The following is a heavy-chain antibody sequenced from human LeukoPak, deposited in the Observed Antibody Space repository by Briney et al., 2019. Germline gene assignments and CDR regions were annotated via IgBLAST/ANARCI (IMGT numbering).Heavy chain of an antibody. J-gene: IGHJ4*02. CDR3: ARGGLYYDSVWGSYRSDY. CDR1: GFTFSSYV. Sequence: TGGSLRLSCAASGFTFSSYVMHWVRQAPGKGLEWVAVISYDGSNKYYADSVKGRFTISRDNSKNTLYLQMNSLRAEDTAVYYCARGGLYYDSVWGSYRSDYWGQGTLVSVSS. V-gene: IGHV3-30*04. D-gene: IGHD3-16*02. CDR2: ISYDGSNK.